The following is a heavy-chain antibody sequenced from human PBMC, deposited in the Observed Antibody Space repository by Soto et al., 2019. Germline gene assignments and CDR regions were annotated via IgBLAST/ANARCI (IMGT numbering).Heavy chain of an antibody. J-gene: IGHJ1*01. CDR1: GFTFSSYA. CDR2: ISGSGGST. CDR3: AKMPGVAPAAEYFQH. D-gene: IGHD2-15*01. Sequence: EGQLLESGGGLVQPGGSLRLSCAASGFTFSSYAMSWVRQAPGKGLEWVSAISGSGGSTYYADSVKGRFTITRDNSKHTLYLQMNSLRAEDTAVYYCAKMPGVAPAAEYFQHWGQGTPVTVSS. V-gene: IGHV3-23*01.